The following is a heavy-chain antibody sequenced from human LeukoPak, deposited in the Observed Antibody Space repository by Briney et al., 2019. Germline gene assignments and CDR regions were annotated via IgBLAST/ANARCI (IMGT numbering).Heavy chain of an antibody. V-gene: IGHV4-39*02. CDR1: GGSISSSSYY. J-gene: IGHJ3*02. CDR3: ARDGAGATSAFDI. Sequence: SETLSLTCTVSGGSISSSSYYWGWIRQPPGKGLEWIGSIYYSGSTYYNPSLKSRVTISVDTSKNQFSLKLSSVTAADTAVFYCARDGAGATSAFDIWGQGTMVTVSS. CDR2: IYYSGST. D-gene: IGHD1-26*01.